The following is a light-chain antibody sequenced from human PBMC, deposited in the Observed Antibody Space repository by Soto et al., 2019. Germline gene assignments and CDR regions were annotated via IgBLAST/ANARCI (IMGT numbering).Light chain of an antibody. Sequence: QSALTQPPSVSGAPGQRVTISCTGSSTNIGADYDVHWYQQLPGTAPRLLIYANINRPSGVPDRFSGAKSGTSASLAITGLQAEDEADYYCQSYDSRLSVVFGGGTKLTVL. CDR1: STNIGADYD. V-gene: IGLV1-40*01. J-gene: IGLJ2*01. CDR2: ANI. CDR3: QSYDSRLSVV.